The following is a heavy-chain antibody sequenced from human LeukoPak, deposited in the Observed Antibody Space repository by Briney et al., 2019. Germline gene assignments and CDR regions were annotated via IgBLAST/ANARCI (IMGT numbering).Heavy chain of an antibody. CDR3: AGPSGSYSGASY. D-gene: IGHD1-26*01. CDR2: IGGSGDST. Sequence: GGSLRLSCAASGFTFSTYAMSWVRQAPGKGLEWVSAIGGSGDSTYYADSVKGRFTISRDNSKNTLYLQMNSLRAEDTAVYYCAGPSGSYSGASYWGQGTLVTVSS. V-gene: IGHV3-23*01. J-gene: IGHJ4*02. CDR1: GFTFSTYA.